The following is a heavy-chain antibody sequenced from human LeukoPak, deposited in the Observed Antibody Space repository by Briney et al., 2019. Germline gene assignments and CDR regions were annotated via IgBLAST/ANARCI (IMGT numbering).Heavy chain of an antibody. Sequence: PSETLSLTCTISGGSTSRGSYYWGWIRQPPGKGLEWIGSIYYSGSTYYNPSLKSRVTISVDTSKNQFSLKLSSVTAADTAVYYCARGGIAVAGFDYWGQGTLVTVSS. CDR2: IYYSGST. CDR3: ARGGIAVAGFDY. CDR1: GGSTSRGSYY. D-gene: IGHD6-19*01. V-gene: IGHV4-39*01. J-gene: IGHJ4*02.